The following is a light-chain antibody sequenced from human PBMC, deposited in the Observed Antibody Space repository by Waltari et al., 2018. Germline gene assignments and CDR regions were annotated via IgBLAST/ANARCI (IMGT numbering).Light chain of an antibody. CDR1: QSVLSSSNNQNY. Sequence: DIVMTQSPDSLAVSLGERATINCKSSQSVLSSSNNQNYLAWYQQKPRQTPKLLIYWAAARESGVPDRFSGSGSGTDFTLTISRVEAEDVGVYYCMQALQTPHTFGQGTKLEIK. CDR3: MQALQTPHT. CDR2: WAA. V-gene: IGKV4-1*01. J-gene: IGKJ2*01.